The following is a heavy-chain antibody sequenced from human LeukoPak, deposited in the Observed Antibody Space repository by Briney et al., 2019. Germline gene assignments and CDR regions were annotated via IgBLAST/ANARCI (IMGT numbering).Heavy chain of an antibody. Sequence: PGGSLRLSCAASGFTFSSYAMHWVRQAPGKGLEWVAVISYDGSNKYYADSVKGRFTISRDNSKNTLYLQVNSLGAEDTAVYYCARGKIQLWQSQFDYWGQGTLVTVSS. CDR1: GFTFSSYA. V-gene: IGHV3-30*04. CDR2: ISYDGSNK. J-gene: IGHJ4*02. CDR3: ARGKIQLWQSQFDY. D-gene: IGHD5-18*01.